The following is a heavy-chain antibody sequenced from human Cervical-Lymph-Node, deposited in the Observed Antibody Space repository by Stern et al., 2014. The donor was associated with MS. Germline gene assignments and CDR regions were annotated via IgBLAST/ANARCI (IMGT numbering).Heavy chain of an antibody. J-gene: IGHJ4*02. CDR3: ARQRYFDY. V-gene: IGHV5-51*01. Sequence: VQLVQSGPEVKRPGESLKISCQASGYTFTSYWIGWVRQMPGKGLEWVGIIFPGASDIRYSPSFQGQVPISADKSSSTAYLQWNNLKASDTAIYYCARQRYFDYWGQGTLVTVSS. CDR1: GYTFTSYW. CDR2: IFPGASDI.